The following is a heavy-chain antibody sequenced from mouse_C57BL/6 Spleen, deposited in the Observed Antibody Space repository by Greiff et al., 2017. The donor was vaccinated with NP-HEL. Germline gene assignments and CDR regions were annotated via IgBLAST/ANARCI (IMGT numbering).Heavy chain of an antibody. CDR2: IYPGSGST. J-gene: IGHJ2*01. D-gene: IGHD1-1*01. Sequence: QVQLKQPGAELVKPGASVKMSCKASGYTFTSYWITWVKQRPVQGLEWIGDIYPGSGSTNYNEKFKSKATLTVDTSSSTAYMQLSSLTSEDSAVYYCARREYYGMSYVGYFECWGQGTTLTVSS. CDR3: ARREYYGMSYVGYFEC. CDR1: GYTFTSYW. V-gene: IGHV1-55*01.